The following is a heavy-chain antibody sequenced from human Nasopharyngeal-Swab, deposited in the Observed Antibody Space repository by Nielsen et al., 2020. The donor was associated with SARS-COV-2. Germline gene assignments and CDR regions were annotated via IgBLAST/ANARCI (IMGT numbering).Heavy chain of an antibody. Sequence: GGSLRLSCAVSGFTFSNSWMHWVRQAPGKGLVWVSRINSDGSRTGHADSVKGRFTISRDNAKNTIYLQMNSLRAEDTAVYYCARDFDKTGGWGQGTLVTVSS. D-gene: IGHD7-27*01. CDR1: GFTFSNSW. V-gene: IGHV3-74*01. J-gene: IGHJ4*02. CDR2: INSDGSRT. CDR3: ARDFDKTGG.